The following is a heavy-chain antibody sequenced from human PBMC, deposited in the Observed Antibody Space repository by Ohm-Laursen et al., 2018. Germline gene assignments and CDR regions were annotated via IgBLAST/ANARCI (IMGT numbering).Heavy chain of an antibody. CDR2: ISYDGGNK. Sequence: SLRLSCTASGFTFNRHGMHWVRQAPGRALEWVALISYDGGNKYYADFVRGRFTISRDQSKNTMFLQMSNLSFDDTAIYYCARDDSERLYYNYGLDVWGQGTTVTVSS. J-gene: IGHJ6*02. CDR1: GFTFNRHG. CDR3: ARDDSERLYYNYGLDV. V-gene: IGHV3-30*03. D-gene: IGHD1-1*01.